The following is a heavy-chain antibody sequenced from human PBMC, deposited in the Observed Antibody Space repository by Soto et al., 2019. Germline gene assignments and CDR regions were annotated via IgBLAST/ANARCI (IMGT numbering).Heavy chain of an antibody. Sequence: QVQLVQSGAEVKKPGSSVKVSCKASGGTFSSYTISWVRQAPGQGLEWMGRIIPILGIASYAQKFQGRVTITADKSTSTAYMELSSLRSEDTAVYYCAREYCSGGSCYPGDWGQGTLVTVSS. CDR1: GGTFSSYT. CDR2: IIPILGIA. CDR3: AREYCSGGSCYPGD. J-gene: IGHJ4*02. V-gene: IGHV1-69*02. D-gene: IGHD2-15*01.